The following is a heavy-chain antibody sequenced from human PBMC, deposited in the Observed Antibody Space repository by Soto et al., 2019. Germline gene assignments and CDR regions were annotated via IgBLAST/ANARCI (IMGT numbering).Heavy chain of an antibody. Sequence: SETLSLTCTVSGGSISSGGYYWSWIRQHPGTGLEWIGHISYSGSTYYNTSLKSRVTISVDTSKNQFSLQLSSVTAADTAVYYCARGPYIGSYYYLGQGTLVTVSS. D-gene: IGHD1-26*01. J-gene: IGHJ4*02. CDR3: ARGPYIGSYYY. CDR1: GGSISSGGYY. V-gene: IGHV4-31*02. CDR2: ISYSGST.